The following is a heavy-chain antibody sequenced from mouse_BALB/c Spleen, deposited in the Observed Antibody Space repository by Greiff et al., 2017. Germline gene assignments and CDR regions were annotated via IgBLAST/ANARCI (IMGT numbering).Heavy chain of an antibody. CDR1: GYTFTSYW. CDR2: IYPSDSYT. D-gene: IGHD2-1*01. CDR3: TRRGSYGTLAY. Sequence: QVQLQQPGAELVRPGASVKLSCKASGYTFTSYWINWVKQRPGQGLEWIGNIYPSDSYTNYNQKFKDKATLTVDKSSSTAYMQLSSPTSEDSAVYYCTRRGSYGTLAYWGQGTTLTVSS. J-gene: IGHJ2*01. V-gene: IGHV1-69*02.